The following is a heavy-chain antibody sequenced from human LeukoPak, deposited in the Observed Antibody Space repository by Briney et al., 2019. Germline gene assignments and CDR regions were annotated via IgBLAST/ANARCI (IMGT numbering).Heavy chain of an antibody. Sequence: GGSLRLSCAASGFTFSSYSMNWVRQAPGKGLEWVSSISSSSSSYIYYADSVKGRFTISRDNAKNSLYLQMNSLRAEDTAVYYCARGGIAALYFDYWGQGTLVTVSS. V-gene: IGHV3-21*01. J-gene: IGHJ4*02. CDR1: GFTFSSYS. CDR3: ARGGIAALYFDY. CDR2: ISSSSSSYI. D-gene: IGHD6-6*01.